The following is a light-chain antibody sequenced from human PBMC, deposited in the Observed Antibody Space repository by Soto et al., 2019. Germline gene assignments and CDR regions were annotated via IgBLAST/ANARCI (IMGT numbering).Light chain of an antibody. CDR1: RSDVGGYDY. V-gene: IGLV2-14*01. CDR2: EVS. CDR3: TSYTSTTTRV. Sequence: QSALTQPASVSGSPGKSITISCTGTRSDVGGYDYVSWYQHHPGKAPQVMIYEVSNRPSGVSNLFSASKSGNTASPTISGLQAEDEADYYCTSYTSTTTRVFGTGTKVTVL. J-gene: IGLJ1*01.